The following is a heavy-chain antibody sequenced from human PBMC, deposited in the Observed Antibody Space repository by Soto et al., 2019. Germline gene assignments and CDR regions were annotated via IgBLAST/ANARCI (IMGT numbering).Heavy chain of an antibody. CDR3: AKDLVLRYFDWSPHYFDY. CDR1: GFTFSSYA. J-gene: IGHJ4*02. D-gene: IGHD3-9*01. CDR2: ISGSGGST. V-gene: IGHV3-23*01. Sequence: PGGSLRLSCAASGFTFSSYAMSWVRQAPGKGLEWVSAISGSGGSTYYADSVKGRFTISRDNSKNTLYLQMNSLRAEDTAVYYCAKDLVLRYFDWSPHYFDYWGQGNLVTVSS.